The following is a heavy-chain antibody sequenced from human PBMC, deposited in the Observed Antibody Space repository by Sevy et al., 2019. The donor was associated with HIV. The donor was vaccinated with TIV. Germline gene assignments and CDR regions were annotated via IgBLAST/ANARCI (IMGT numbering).Heavy chain of an antibody. CDR2: IRTDGSTT. D-gene: IGHD4-17*01. CDR1: GFTFSSYG. CDR3: VKSPHPAVTTSYGLDV. V-gene: IGHV3-30*02. J-gene: IGHJ6*02. Sequence: GGSLRLSCAASGFTFSSYGIHWVRQAPGKGLQWLTFIRTDGSTTYYADSVRGRFTISRDNSKNTLFLQMNSLRREDTAMYYCVKSPHPAVTTSYGLDVWGQGTTVTVSS.